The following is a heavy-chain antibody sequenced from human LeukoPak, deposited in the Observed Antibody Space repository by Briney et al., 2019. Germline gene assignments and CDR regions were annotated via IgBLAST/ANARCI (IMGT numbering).Heavy chain of an antibody. CDR1: GFTFSSYS. Sequence: KSGGSLRLSCAASGFTFSSYSMNWVRQAPGKGLEWVSSISSSSSYIYYADSVKGRFTISRDNSMYTLYLQMNSLRAEDTAVYYCAKARPGYYYYGMDVWGQGTTVTVS. CDR3: AKARPGYYYYGMDV. J-gene: IGHJ6*02. CDR2: ISSSSSYI. V-gene: IGHV3-21*04.